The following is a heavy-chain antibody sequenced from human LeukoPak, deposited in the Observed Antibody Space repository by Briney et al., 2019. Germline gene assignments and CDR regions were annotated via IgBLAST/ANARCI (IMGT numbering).Heavy chain of an antibody. V-gene: IGHV3-30-3*01. J-gene: IGHJ4*02. CDR2: ISYDGSNK. Sequence: GRSPRLSCAASGFTFSSYAMHWVRQAPGKGLEWVAVISYDGSNKYYADSVKGRFTISRDNSKNTLYLQMNSLRAEDTAVYYCARDDLYYYDSSGYQQEVDYWGQGTLVTVSS. CDR1: GFTFSSYA. CDR3: ARDDLYYYDSSGYQQEVDY. D-gene: IGHD3-22*01.